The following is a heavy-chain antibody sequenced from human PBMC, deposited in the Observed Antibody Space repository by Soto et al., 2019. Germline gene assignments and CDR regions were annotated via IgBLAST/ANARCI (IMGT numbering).Heavy chain of an antibody. D-gene: IGHD2-21*02. Sequence: QVQLQESGPGLVKPSGTLSLTCXVSGGXVSSSNWWSWVRQSPGKGLEWMGEIYHSGSAHYNPSLKSRATISLDKSKNQFSLRLTSVTAADTAVYYCARVPGVVVSADDAFDIWGPGTRVIVSS. V-gene: IGHV4-4*02. CDR1: GGXVSSSNW. J-gene: IGHJ3*02. CDR3: ARVPGVVVSADDAFDI. CDR2: IYHSGSA.